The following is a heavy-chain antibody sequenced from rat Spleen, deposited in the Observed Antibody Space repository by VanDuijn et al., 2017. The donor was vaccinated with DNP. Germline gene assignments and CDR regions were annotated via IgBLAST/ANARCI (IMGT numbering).Heavy chain of an antibody. CDR3: ARSLGYYSGDVD. CDR1: GFSLTSYG. D-gene: IGHD1-1*01. J-gene: IGHJ2*01. CDR2: IWSGGST. Sequence: QVQLKESGPGLVQPSQTLSLTCTVSGFSLTSYGVSWVRQPPGKGLEWIGAIWSGGSTDYNSALKSRLSISRDTSKSQFLLKMNSRQPEDTAMYFCARSLGYYSGDVDWGQGVMVTVSS. V-gene: IGHV2-16*01.